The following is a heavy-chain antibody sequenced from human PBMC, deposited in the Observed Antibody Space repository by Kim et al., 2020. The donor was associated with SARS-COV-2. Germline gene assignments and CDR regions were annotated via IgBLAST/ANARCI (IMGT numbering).Heavy chain of an antibody. CDR2: ISSSSSYI. J-gene: IGHJ6*02. CDR3: ARVPITMVRVHYYYYGMDV. CDR1: GFTFSSYS. V-gene: IGHV3-21*01. D-gene: IGHD3-10*01. Sequence: GGSLRLSCAASGFTFSSYSMNWVRQAPGKGLEWVSSISSSSSYIYYADSVKGRFTISRDNAKNSLYLQMNSLRAEDTAVYYCARVPITMVRVHYYYYGMDVWGQGTTVTVSS.